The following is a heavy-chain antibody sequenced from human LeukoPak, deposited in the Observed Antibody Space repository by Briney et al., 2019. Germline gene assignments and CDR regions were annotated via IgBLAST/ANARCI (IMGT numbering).Heavy chain of an antibody. CDR1: GFTFSSYG. D-gene: IGHD5-12*01. Sequence: PGGSLRLSCAASGFTFSSYGMHWVRQAPGKGLEWVAFIRYDGSNKYYADSVKGRFTISRDNSKNTLYLQMNSLRAEDTAVYYCARGGVATMGYWGQGTLVTVSS. V-gene: IGHV3-30*02. J-gene: IGHJ4*02. CDR2: IRYDGSNK. CDR3: ARGGVATMGY.